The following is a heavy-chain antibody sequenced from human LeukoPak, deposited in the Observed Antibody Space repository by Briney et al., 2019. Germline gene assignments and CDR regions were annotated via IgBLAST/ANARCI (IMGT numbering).Heavy chain of an antibody. Sequence: ASVKVSCKASGYTFTSYDINWVRQATGQGLEWMGWMNPNSGNTGYAQKFQGRVTMTRNISISTAYMELSSLRSEDTAVYYCARVMDYDFWSPGGYWGQGTLVTVSS. D-gene: IGHD3-3*01. V-gene: IGHV1-8*01. CDR2: MNPNSGNT. J-gene: IGHJ4*02. CDR3: ARVMDYDFWSPGGY. CDR1: GYTFTSYD.